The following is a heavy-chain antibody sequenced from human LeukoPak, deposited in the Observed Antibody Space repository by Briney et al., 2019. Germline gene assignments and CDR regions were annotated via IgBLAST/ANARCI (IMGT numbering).Heavy chain of an antibody. CDR1: GFTFSSYW. D-gene: IGHD3-22*01. V-gene: IGHV3-7*01. J-gene: IGHJ4*02. Sequence: GGSLRLCSAASGFTFSSYWMSWVRQAPGKGLEWVANINQDGSEKFYVDSLKGRFTISRDNAKNSLYLQMNSLRAEDTAVYYCARWNHYDSSGYYWGFDYWGQGTLVTVSS. CDR2: INQDGSEK. CDR3: ARWNHYDSSGYYWGFDY.